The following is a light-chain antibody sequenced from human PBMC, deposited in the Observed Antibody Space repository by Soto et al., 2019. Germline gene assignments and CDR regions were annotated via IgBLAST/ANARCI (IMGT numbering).Light chain of an antibody. V-gene: IGKV3-20*01. CDR1: QTINNN. Sequence: SPWERATLSCRASQTINNNVAWYQLKDGQVPRLLIYGASTRAADVPDRFSGSKSGTDFTLTIRGLEPEGAAVYYCQQYGSSPITFGQGTRLEIK. CDR2: GAS. CDR3: QQYGSSPIT. J-gene: IGKJ5*01.